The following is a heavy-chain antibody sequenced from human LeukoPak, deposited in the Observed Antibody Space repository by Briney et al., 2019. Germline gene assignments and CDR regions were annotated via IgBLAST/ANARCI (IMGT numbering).Heavy chain of an antibody. CDR2: IYYSGST. D-gene: IGHD3-10*01. CDR3: ARVHAGGHYFDY. V-gene: IGHV4-59*01. J-gene: IGHJ4*02. Sequence: SETLSLTCTVSGGSISSYYWSWIRQPPGKGLEWIGYIYYSGSTNYNPSLKSRVTISVDTSKNQFSLKLSSVTAADTAVYYCARVHAGGHYFDYWGQGTLVTVSS. CDR1: GGSISSYY.